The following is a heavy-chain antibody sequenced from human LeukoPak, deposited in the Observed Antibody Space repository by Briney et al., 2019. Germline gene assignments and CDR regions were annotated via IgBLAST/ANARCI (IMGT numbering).Heavy chain of an antibody. Sequence: GGSLRLSCAVSGFTFRSYAMHWVRQAPGKGLEWGAVISYDGSNKYYADSVKGLFTISRDNSKNTLYLQMNSLRAEDTAVYYCARDGYSGYDGVDYWGQGTLVTVSS. CDR1: GFTFRSYA. CDR3: ARDGYSGYDGVDY. CDR2: ISYDGSNK. V-gene: IGHV3-30*04. D-gene: IGHD5-12*01. J-gene: IGHJ4*02.